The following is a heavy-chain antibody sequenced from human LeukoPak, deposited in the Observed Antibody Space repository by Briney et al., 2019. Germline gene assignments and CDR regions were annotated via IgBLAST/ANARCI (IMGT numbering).Heavy chain of an antibody. V-gene: IGHV3-74*01. D-gene: IGHD6-13*01. Sequence: GGSLRLSCAASGFTFSSYWMHWVRQAPGKGLVWVSRINSDGTCTSYADSVKGRFTISRDNAKNTLYLQMNSLRAEDTAVYYCATHWGYSSTWQTFDYWGQGTLVTVSS. CDR3: ATHWGYSSTWQTFDY. CDR2: INSDGTCT. CDR1: GFTFSSYW. J-gene: IGHJ4*02.